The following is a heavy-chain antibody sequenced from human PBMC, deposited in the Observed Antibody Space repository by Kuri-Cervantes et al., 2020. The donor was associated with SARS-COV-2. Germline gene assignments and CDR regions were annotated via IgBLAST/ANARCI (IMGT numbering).Heavy chain of an antibody. J-gene: IGHJ6*02. V-gene: IGHV4-38-2*02. CDR2: ISYSGST. CDR1: GYSISSGYY. CDR3: AKHGWFGGLPYKGYSYGMDV. D-gene: IGHD3-10*01. Sequence: SESLSLTWTVSGYSISSGYYWGGIRQPRGKGLGGIGYISYSGSTDYNPSLKGRVTMSVHTSKTQFSLKLSSVTAADTAVYYCAKHGWFGGLPYKGYSYGMDVWGQGTTVTVSS.